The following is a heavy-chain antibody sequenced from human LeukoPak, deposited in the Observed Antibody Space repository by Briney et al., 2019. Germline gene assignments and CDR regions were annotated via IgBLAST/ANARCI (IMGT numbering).Heavy chain of an antibody. V-gene: IGHV1-24*01. J-gene: IGHJ6*03. D-gene: IGHD3-10*01. CDR3: ATTGSGNYYYYYMDV. Sequence: GASVKVSCKVSGYTLTELSMHWVRQAPGKGLEWMGGFDPEDGETICAQKFQGRVTMTEDTSTDTAYMELSSLRSEDTAVYYCATTGSGNYYYYYMDVWGKGTTVTVSS. CDR2: FDPEDGET. CDR1: GYTLTELS.